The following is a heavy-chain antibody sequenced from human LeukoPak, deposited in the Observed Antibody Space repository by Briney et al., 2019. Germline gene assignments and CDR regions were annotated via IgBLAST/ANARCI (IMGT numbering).Heavy chain of an antibody. CDR2: INHSGST. CDR3: ARGSWTPDV. Sequence: KASETLSLTCAVYGGSFSGYYWSWIRQPPGKGLEWIGEINHSGSTNYNPSLKSRVTISVDTSKNQFSLKLSSVTAADTAVYYCARGSWTPDVWGQGTTVTVSS. CDR1: GGSFSGYY. D-gene: IGHD5-12*01. J-gene: IGHJ6*02. V-gene: IGHV4-34*01.